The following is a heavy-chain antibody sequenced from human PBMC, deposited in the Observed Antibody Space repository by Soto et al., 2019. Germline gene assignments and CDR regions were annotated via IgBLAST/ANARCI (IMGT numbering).Heavy chain of an antibody. CDR1: GGPFSSYT. CDR3: ARDAGYCSGGSCFSNWFHP. J-gene: IGHJ5*02. CDR2: IIPILGIA. V-gene: IGHV1-69*04. D-gene: IGHD2-15*01. Sequence: SVKVSCKASGGPFSSYTISWVRQDPGQGLEWMGRIIPILGIANYAQKFQGRVTITADKSTSTAYMELSSLRSEDTAVYYCARDAGYCSGGSCFSNWFHPWGQGTLVTVSS.